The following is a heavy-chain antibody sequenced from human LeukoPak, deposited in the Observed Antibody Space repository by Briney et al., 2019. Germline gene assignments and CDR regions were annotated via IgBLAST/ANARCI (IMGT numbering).Heavy chain of an antibody. D-gene: IGHD2-2*01. Sequence: SVKVSCTASGGTFSSYAISWVRQAPGQGLEWMGRIIHILGIANYAQNFKGRVTITADKSTSTAYMELSSLRSEDTAVYYCAGDIVVVPARAFDIWGQGTMVTVSS. CDR3: AGDIVVVPARAFDI. V-gene: IGHV1-69*04. CDR1: GGTFSSYA. J-gene: IGHJ3*02. CDR2: IIHILGIA.